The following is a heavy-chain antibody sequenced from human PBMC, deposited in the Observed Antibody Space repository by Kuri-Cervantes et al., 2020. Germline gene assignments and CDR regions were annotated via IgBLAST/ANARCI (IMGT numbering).Heavy chain of an antibody. V-gene: IGHV3-15*01. CDR3: ARDLRRAFHRPGGYYPVGDWFDP. D-gene: IGHD3-22*01. CDR2: IKSKTDGGTT. Sequence: ETLSLTCAASGIAFSNAWMSWVRQAPGKGLEWVGRIKSKTDGGTTDYAAPVKGRFTISRDDSGNTLSLQMNSLKTEGTAVYYCARDLRRAFHRPGGYYPVGDWFDPWGQGTLVTVSS. CDR1: GIAFSNAW. J-gene: IGHJ5*02.